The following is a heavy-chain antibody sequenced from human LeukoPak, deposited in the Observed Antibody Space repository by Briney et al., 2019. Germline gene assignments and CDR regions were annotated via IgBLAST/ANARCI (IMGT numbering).Heavy chain of an antibody. CDR2: IFPVFGTP. D-gene: IGHD6-13*01. J-gene: IGHJ3*02. CDR3: ARGPHTSSWYKHASDI. Sequence: GASVKVSCKASGGTFNNFAICWVRQAPGQGLEWMGGIFPVFGTPTYAQKFQGRVTITADESTRTAHMELSSLRSDDTAVYYCARGPHTSSWYKHASDIWAQGTMVTVSS. CDR1: GGTFNNFA. V-gene: IGHV1-69*13.